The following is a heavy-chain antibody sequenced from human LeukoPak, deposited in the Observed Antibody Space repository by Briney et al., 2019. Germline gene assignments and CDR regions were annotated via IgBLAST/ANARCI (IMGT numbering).Heavy chain of an antibody. V-gene: IGHV3-53*01. CDR1: GDSINSLD. CDR3: ARGDDSGYYDYFDY. CDR2: IYTGGNT. D-gene: IGHD3-22*01. Sequence: ETLSLTCTVSGDSINSLDLWSWVRQAPGKGLEWVSTIYTGGNTYYAASVKGRFTISRDFSKNTVFLHMNSLRAEDTAMYYCARGDDSGYYDYFDYWGQGALVTVSS. J-gene: IGHJ4*02.